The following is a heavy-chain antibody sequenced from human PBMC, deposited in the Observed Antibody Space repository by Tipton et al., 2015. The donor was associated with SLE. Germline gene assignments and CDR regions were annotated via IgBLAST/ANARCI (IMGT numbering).Heavy chain of an antibody. CDR3: ARDPDSSSWYNWFDP. CDR2: INYSGST. CDR1: GGSISSRSYY. Sequence: GLVKPSETLSLTCTVSGGSISSRSYYWGWIRQPPGKGLEWIASINYSGSTNYNPSLKSRVTISVDTSKNQFSLKLSSVTAADTAVYYCARDPDSSSWYNWFDPWGQGTLVTVSS. D-gene: IGHD6-13*01. V-gene: IGHV4-39*07. J-gene: IGHJ5*02.